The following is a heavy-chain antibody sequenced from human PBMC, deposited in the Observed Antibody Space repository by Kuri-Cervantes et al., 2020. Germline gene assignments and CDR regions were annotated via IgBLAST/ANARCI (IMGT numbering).Heavy chain of an antibody. J-gene: IGHJ4*02. D-gene: IGHD3-22*01. CDR1: DYAITNGYF. V-gene: IGHV4-38-2*01. CDR3: ATMYYYDTDY. CDR2: TDYAGST. Sequence: ESLKISCAVYDYAITNGYFWAWIRQPPGKGLEWLGTTDYAGSTYYNPSLKSRATISVDMSKNQFSLKLNSVTAADTAVYYCATMYYYDTDYWGQGTLVTVSS.